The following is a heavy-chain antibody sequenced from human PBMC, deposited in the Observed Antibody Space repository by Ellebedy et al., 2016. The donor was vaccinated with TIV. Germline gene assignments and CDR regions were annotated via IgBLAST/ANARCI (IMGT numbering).Heavy chain of an antibody. CDR3: AKGPTTRYYYMDV. V-gene: IGHV3-23*01. D-gene: IGHD1-26*01. Sequence: GGSLRLXXAASGFTFSNYAMSWVRQAPGKGLEWVSAISGSGDSTYYADSVKGRFTISRDNSKNTLYLQMNSLRAEDTAVYYCAKGPTTRYYYMDVWGKGTTVTVSS. CDR2: ISGSGDST. J-gene: IGHJ6*03. CDR1: GFTFSNYA.